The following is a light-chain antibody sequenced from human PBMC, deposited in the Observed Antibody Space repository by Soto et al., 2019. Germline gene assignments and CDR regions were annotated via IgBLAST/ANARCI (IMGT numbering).Light chain of an antibody. J-gene: IGKJ2*01. CDR2: QAS. CDR3: QQYNGYSGYT. CDR1: QSISSW. Sequence: DIQMTQSPSTLSASVGDRVTITCRASQSISSWLAWYQQKPGKAPKLLIYQASSLESVGPSRFSGSGSGTEFTLTISSLQPDDCATYYCQQYNGYSGYTFGQGTKLEIK. V-gene: IGKV1-5*03.